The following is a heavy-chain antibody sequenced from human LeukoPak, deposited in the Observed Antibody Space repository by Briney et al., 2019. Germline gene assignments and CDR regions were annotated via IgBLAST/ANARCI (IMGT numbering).Heavy chain of an antibody. CDR2: ISTSSSYI. V-gene: IGHV3-21*01. Sequence: PGGSLRLSCAASRFTFSSYVMKWVRQVPGKGLEWVSSISTSSSYIYYADSVKGRFTISRDNAKNSLYLQVNSLRAEDTAVYYCARATWDPTYYYYMDVWGKGTTVTISS. J-gene: IGHJ6*03. CDR3: ARATWDPTYYYYMDV. D-gene: IGHD1-26*01. CDR1: RFTFSSYV.